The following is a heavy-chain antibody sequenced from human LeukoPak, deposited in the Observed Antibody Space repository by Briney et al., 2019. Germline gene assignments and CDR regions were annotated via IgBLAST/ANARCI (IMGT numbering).Heavy chain of an antibody. CDR2: IYSGGNT. D-gene: IGHD4-23*01. CDR1: GFTVSSNY. Sequence: GGSLRLSCAASGFTVSSNYLSWVRQAPGKGLECVSVIYSGGNTYYADSVKGRFTISRDNSKNTLFLQMNSLRAEDTAVCYCARRGDGGRSFDYWGQGTLVTVSS. J-gene: IGHJ4*02. V-gene: IGHV3-53*01. CDR3: ARRGDGGRSFDY.